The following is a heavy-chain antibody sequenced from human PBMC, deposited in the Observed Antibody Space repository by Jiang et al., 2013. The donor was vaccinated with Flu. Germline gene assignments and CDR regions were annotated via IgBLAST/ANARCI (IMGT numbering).Heavy chain of an antibody. CDR2: NTHSGNT. Sequence: LLKPSETLSLTCVVYGGSVSDSYWNWIRQPPGKGLEWIGENTHSGNTKYNPSLKSRVTISVDTSNNQFSLKLTSVTAADTAVYYCARDLWFGEDYWGQGTLVTVSS. V-gene: IGHV4-34*01. J-gene: IGHJ4*02. D-gene: IGHD3-10*01. CDR1: GGSVSDSY. CDR3: ARDLWFGEDY.